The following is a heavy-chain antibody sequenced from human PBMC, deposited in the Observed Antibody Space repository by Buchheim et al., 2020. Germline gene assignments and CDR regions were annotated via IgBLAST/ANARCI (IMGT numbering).Heavy chain of an antibody. CDR2: ISGSGGYST. D-gene: IGHD3-22*01. Sequence: EVQLLESGGGLVQPGGSLRLSCEASGFTFDNYAMSWVRQAPGKGLEWVSAISGSGGYSTYYADSVRGRFTIYRDESTKTAYLHMRSLRAEDTAVYFCAKDVTYYYASSGYYYWHWGQGTL. J-gene: IGHJ4*02. CDR3: AKDVTYYYASSGYYYWH. V-gene: IGHV3-23*01. CDR1: GFTFDNYA.